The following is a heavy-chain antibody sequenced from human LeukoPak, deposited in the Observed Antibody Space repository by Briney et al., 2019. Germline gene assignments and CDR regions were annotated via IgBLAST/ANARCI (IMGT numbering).Heavy chain of an antibody. V-gene: IGHV4-4*02. CDR3: ASGTRGYSSSWPPDY. D-gene: IGHD6-13*01. Sequence: PSGTLSLTCAVSGGSISSSNWWSWVRQPPGKGLEWIGEIYHSGSTNYNPSLKSRVTISVDKSKNQFSLKLSSVTAADTAVYYCASGTRGYSSSWPPDYWGQGTLVTVSS. CDR1: GGSISSSNW. J-gene: IGHJ4*02. CDR2: IYHSGST.